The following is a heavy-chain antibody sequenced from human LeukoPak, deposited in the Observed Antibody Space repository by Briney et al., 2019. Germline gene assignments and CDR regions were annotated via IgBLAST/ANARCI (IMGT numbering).Heavy chain of an antibody. V-gene: IGHV1-8*01. CDR1: VYIFTSYE. CDR3: ARVTTVTTKILGY. D-gene: IGHD4-11*01. J-gene: IGHJ4*02. Sequence: ASVNVSCKASVYIFTSYEINWVRQATGQGLEWMGWMNPNSGNTGYAQKFQGRATMTRNTSINTAYMELSSLRSEATAVYYCARVTTVTTKILGYWGQGTLVTVSS. CDR2: MNPNSGNT.